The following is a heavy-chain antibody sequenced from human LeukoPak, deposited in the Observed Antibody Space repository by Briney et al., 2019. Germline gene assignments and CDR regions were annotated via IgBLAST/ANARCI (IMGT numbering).Heavy chain of an antibody. CDR1: GGSISSYY. CDR3: ARPSPGDYYGMDV. CDR2: IYYSGST. V-gene: IGHV4-59*08. J-gene: IGHJ6*02. Sequence: PSETLSLTCTVSGGSISSYYWSWIRQPPGKGLEWIGYIYYSGSTNYNPSLKSRVTISVDTSKNQFSLKLSSVTAADTAVYYCARPSPGDYYGMDVWGQGTTVTVSS. D-gene: IGHD1-14*01.